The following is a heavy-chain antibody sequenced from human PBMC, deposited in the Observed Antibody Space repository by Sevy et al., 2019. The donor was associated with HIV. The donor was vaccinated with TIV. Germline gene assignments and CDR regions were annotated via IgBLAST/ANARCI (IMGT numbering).Heavy chain of an antibody. J-gene: IGHJ4*02. D-gene: IGHD3-10*01. Sequence: SETLSLTCTVSGGSISNSYWSWIRQPPGKGLEWIGYIYYSGNTNYNPSLKSRVTMSIDTSKNQFSLNLSSVTAADTAVYYCARGGGYYISGSLWGQGTLVTVSS. CDR2: IYYSGNT. V-gene: IGHV4-59*01. CDR1: GGSISNSY. CDR3: ARGGGYYISGSL.